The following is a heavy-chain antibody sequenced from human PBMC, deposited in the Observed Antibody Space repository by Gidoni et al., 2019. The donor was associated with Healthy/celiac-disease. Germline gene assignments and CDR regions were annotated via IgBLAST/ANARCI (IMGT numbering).Heavy chain of an antibody. CDR1: GGSFSGYY. J-gene: IGHJ4*02. V-gene: IGHV4-34*01. Sequence: QVQLQQWGAGLLKPSETLSLTCAVHGGSFSGYYWSWIRQPPGKGLEWIGEINHSGSTNYNPSLKSRVTISVDTSKNQFSLKLSSVTAADTAVYYCSTTSYDSSGYYTSWGLGTLVTVSS. D-gene: IGHD3-22*01. CDR3: STTSYDSSGYYTS. CDR2: INHSGST.